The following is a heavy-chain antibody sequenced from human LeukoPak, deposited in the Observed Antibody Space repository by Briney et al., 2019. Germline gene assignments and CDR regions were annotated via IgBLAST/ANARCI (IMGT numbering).Heavy chain of an antibody. CDR1: GFTFSTYA. J-gene: IGHJ4*02. V-gene: IGHV3-30*04. D-gene: IGHD3-10*01. CDR2: ISYDGSSK. Sequence: GGSLRLSCAASGFTFSTYAMHWVRQAPGKGLEWVAVISYDGSSKYYADSVKGRFTISRDNSKNTLYLQMNSLRAEDTAVYYCARGGEYYGSGSYPSPFDYWGQGTLVTVSS. CDR3: ARGGEYYGSGSYPSPFDY.